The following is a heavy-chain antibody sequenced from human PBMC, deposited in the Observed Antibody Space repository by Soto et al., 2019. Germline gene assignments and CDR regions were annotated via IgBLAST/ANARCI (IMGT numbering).Heavy chain of an antibody. CDR3: ARSDPEGMDV. V-gene: IGHV4-59*01. CDR2: IYYSGST. CDR1: GGSISSYY. J-gene: IGHJ6*02. Sequence: QVQLQESGPGLVKPSETLSLTCTVSGGSISSYYWSWIRQPPGKGLEWIGYIYYSGSTNYNPSLKSRVTISVDTSKNQFSLKLSSVTAADTAVYYCARSDPEGMDVWGQGTTVTVSS.